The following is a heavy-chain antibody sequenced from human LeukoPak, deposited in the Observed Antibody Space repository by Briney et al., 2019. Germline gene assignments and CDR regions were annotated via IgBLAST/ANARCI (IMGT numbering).Heavy chain of an antibody. J-gene: IGHJ6*02. CDR3: ATDATYNSSPWYGLDV. CDR2: IYYSGST. CDR1: GGSISSSSYY. V-gene: IGHV4-31*03. D-gene: IGHD6-13*01. Sequence: SETLSLTCTVSGGSISSSSYYWGWIRQPPGKGLEWIGYIYYSGSTSYNPSLKSRVAISVDTAKNQFSLKLSSVTAADTAVYYCATDATYNSSPWYGLDVWGQGTTVTVSS.